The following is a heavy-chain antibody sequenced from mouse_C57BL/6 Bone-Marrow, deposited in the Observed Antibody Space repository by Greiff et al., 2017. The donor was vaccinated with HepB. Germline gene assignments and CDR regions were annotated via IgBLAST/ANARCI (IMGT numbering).Heavy chain of an antibody. Sequence: EVKLQESGAELVRPGASVKLSCTASGFNIKDDYMHWVKQRPEQGLEWIGWIDPENGDTEYASKFQGKATITADTSSNTAYLQLSSLTSEDTAVYYCTPLLYGSSVRIAYWGQGTLVTVSA. D-gene: IGHD1-1*01. CDR2: IDPENGDT. CDR1: GFNIKDDY. J-gene: IGHJ3*01. CDR3: TPLLYGSSVRIAY. V-gene: IGHV14-4*01.